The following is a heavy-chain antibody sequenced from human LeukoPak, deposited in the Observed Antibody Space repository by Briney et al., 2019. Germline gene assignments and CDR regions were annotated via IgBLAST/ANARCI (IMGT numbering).Heavy chain of an antibody. CDR1: GFTFDDYA. J-gene: IGHJ4*02. Sequence: GGSLRLSCAASGFTFDDYAMHRVRQAPGKVLEWVSLISGDGGSTYYADSVKGRFTISRDNSKNSLYLQMNSLRTEDTALYYCATAVTDYWGQGTLVTVSS. CDR2: ISGDGGST. CDR3: ATAVTDY. V-gene: IGHV3-43*02.